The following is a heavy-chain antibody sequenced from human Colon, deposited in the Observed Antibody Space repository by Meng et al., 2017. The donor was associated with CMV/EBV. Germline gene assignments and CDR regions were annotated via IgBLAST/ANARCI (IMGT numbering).Heavy chain of an antibody. J-gene: IGHJ5*02. CDR3: ARSGEGGNWFDP. D-gene: IGHD3-10*01. CDR2: IYPRDSDT. CDR1: GYSSNRYW. Sequence: QGSGYSSNRYWVAGGRQVPGKGLGWMGIIYPRDSDTRYSPSFQGQVTISADKSISTAYLQWSNLKTSDTAVYYCARSGEGGNWFDPWGQGTLVTVSS. V-gene: IGHV5-51*01.